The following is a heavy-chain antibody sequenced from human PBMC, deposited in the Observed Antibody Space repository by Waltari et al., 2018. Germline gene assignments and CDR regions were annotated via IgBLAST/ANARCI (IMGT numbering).Heavy chain of an antibody. CDR2: IYHSGST. V-gene: IGHV4-38-2*01. Sequence: QVQLQESGPGLVKPSETLSLTCAVSGYSISSGYYWGWIRQPPGKGLEWIGSIYHSGSTYYNPSLKSRVTISVDTSKNQFSLKLSSVTAADTAVYYCALRGGASDYWGQGTLVTVSS. CDR3: ALRGGASDY. CDR1: GYSISSGYY. D-gene: IGHD1-26*01. J-gene: IGHJ4*02.